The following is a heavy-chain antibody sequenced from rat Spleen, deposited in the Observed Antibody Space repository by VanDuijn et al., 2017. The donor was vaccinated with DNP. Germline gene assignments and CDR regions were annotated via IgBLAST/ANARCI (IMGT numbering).Heavy chain of an antibody. J-gene: IGHJ2*01. CDR3: TRQLTYYGHRRLDY. V-gene: IGHV5-22*01. D-gene: IGHD1-6*01. CDR2: ITYEGSDT. CDR1: GFTFSNYD. Sequence: EVQLVESGGGLVQPGRSLKLSCAASGFTFSNYDMAWVRQAPKQGLEWVASITYEGSDTYYGDSVKGRFTISRDNAESVLYLQMNSLRSEDTATYYCTRQLTYYGHRRLDYWGQGVMVTVSS.